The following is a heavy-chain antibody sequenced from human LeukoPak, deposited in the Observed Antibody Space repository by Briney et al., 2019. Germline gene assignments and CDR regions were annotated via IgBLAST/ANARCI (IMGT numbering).Heavy chain of an antibody. Sequence: PGRSLRLSCAASGFTFSSYAMHWVRQAPGKGLEWVAVISYDGSNKYYADSVKGRFTTSRDNSKNTLYLQMNSLRAEDTAVYYCARDWNYGFDYWGQGTLVTVSS. CDR2: ISYDGSNK. CDR3: ARDWNYGFDY. D-gene: IGHD1-7*01. CDR1: GFTFSSYA. J-gene: IGHJ4*02. V-gene: IGHV3-30-3*01.